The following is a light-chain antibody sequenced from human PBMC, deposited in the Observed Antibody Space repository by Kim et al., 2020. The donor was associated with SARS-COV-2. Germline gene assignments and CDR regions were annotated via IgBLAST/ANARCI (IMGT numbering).Light chain of an antibody. J-gene: IGLJ1*01. V-gene: IGLV3-9*01. Sequence: SYELTQPVSVSVPLGQTATITCAGDSIGSEIVHWYRQKPGQAPVRVIYGDFKRPSGIPERFSGSKSGNTATLTITRAQPGDEGDYFCQIWDINTYVFGPGTKVTVL. CDR1: SIGSEI. CDR2: GDF. CDR3: QIWDINTYV.